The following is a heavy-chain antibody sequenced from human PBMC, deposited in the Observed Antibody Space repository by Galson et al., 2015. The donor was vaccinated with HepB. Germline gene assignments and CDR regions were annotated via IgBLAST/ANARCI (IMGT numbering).Heavy chain of an antibody. Sequence: SVKVSCKASGYTFSGYGLSWVRQAPGQGLEWMAWISAYNGNTNFAQNFQGRVTLTTDTSTDTAYMEVRSLRPDDTAVYFCARDGGITGLNHYMDVWGRGTAVTVS. CDR2: ISAYNGNT. V-gene: IGHV1-18*01. CDR1: GYTFSGYG. CDR3: ARDGGITGLNHYMDV. D-gene: IGHD1-20*01. J-gene: IGHJ6*03.